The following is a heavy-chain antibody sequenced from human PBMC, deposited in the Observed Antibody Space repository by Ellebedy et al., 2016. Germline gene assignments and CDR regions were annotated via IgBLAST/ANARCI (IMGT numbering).Heavy chain of an antibody. D-gene: IGHD4-17*01. J-gene: IGHJ4*02. CDR3: ARDRGVTTDRYYFDY. Sequence: SETLSLTCTVSGGSISSGGYYWSWIRQPPGKGLEWIGEINHSGSTNYNPSLKSRVTISVDTSKNQFPLKLSSVTAADTAVYYWARDRGVTTDRYYFDYWGQGTLVTVSS. CDR2: INHSGST. V-gene: IGHV4-39*06. CDR1: GGSISSGGYY.